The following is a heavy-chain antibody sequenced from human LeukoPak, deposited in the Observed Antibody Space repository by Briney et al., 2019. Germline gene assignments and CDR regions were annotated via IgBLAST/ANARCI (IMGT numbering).Heavy chain of an antibody. V-gene: IGHV3-30*03. CDR2: ISHDGNNK. CDR1: GFTFSSYG. J-gene: IGHJ6*02. Sequence: GGSLGLSCAASGFTFSSYGMYWVRQAPGKGLDWVAVISHDGNNKYYADSVKGRFTISRDNAKNMLYLQMNSLRAEDTAVYYCARDRFFGMDVWGQGTTVTVSS. CDR3: ARDRFFGMDV.